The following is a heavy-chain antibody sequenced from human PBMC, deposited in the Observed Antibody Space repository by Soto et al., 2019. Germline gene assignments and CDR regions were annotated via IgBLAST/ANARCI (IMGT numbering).Heavy chain of an antibody. CDR1: VFSVRGARWS. CDR3: ARSREFDY. V-gene: IGHV4-30-2*01. CDR2: IFPSGTT. J-gene: IGHJ4*02. Sequence: SETVSLTSGVSVFSVRGARWSWNWIRQPPGKGLEWIGYIFPSGTTYYNPSLKSRVTISIDVSKNQFSLSLRSLTAADTAVYYCARSREFDYWSQGTLVTVSS.